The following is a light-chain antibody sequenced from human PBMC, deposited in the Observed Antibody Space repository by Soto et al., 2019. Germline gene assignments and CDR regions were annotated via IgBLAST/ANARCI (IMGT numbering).Light chain of an antibody. CDR3: QQCGPSLKYT. CDR1: QSVSNY. CDR2: EAS. J-gene: IGKJ2*01. V-gene: IGKV3-11*01. Sequence: EIVLTQSPATLSMSPGERATLSCRASQSVSNYLAWYQQKPGQAPRLLIYEASNRASGIPARFSGRGSGTDFTLTISSLEPEDFAVYYCQQCGPSLKYTFGQGTQLEIK.